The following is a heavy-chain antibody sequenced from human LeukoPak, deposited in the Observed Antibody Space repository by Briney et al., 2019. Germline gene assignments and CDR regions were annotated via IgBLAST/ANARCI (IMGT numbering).Heavy chain of an antibody. Sequence: PSETLSLTCTVSGGSISSYYWSWIRQPPGKGLEWIGYVYYSGSTNYIPSLKSRVTISLDTSKNQFSLKLSSVTAADTAVYYCARETKPSYYYDSSGYFSAFDIWGQGTMVTVSS. D-gene: IGHD3-22*01. CDR3: ARETKPSYYYDSSGYFSAFDI. CDR1: GGSISSYY. V-gene: IGHV4-59*01. CDR2: VYYSGST. J-gene: IGHJ3*02.